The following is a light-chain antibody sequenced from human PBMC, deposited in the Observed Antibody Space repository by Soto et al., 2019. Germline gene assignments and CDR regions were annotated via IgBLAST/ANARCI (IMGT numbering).Light chain of an antibody. CDR1: SSDVGAYNY. J-gene: IGLJ1*01. Sequence: QSVLTQPASVSGSPGQSITISCTGTSSDVGAYNYVSWYQQHPGRAPKLMIFDVSNRPSGVSNRFSGSKSGNTASLTISGLQAEDEADYYCNSYTTTRTYVFGTGTKVTVL. V-gene: IGLV2-14*01. CDR2: DVS. CDR3: NSYTTTRTYV.